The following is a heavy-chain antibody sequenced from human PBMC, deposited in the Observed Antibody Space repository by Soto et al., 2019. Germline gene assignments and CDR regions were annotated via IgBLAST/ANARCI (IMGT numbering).Heavy chain of an antibody. CDR3: ARGVPHDNHIIAAADLNAFDI. CDR1: GYTFTSYG. Sequence: ASVKVSCKASGYTFTSYGISWVRQAPGQGLEWMGWISAYNGNTNYAQKLQGRVTMTTDTSTSTAYMELRSLRSDDTAVYYCARGVPHDNHIIAAADLNAFDIWGQGTMVTVSS. J-gene: IGHJ3*02. CDR2: ISAYNGNT. D-gene: IGHD6-13*01. V-gene: IGHV1-18*01.